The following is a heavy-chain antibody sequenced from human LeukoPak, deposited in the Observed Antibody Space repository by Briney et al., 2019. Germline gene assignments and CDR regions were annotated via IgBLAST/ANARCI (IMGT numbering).Heavy chain of an antibody. CDR3: ARELRRGSYYTLPYFDY. CDR1: GYTFTGYY. Sequence: ASVKVSCKASGYTFTGYYMHWVRQAPGQGLEWMGWINPNSGGTNYAQKFQGRVTMTRDTSISTAYMELSRLRSDDTAVCYCARELRRGSYYTLPYFDYWGQGTLVTVSS. CDR2: INPNSGGT. V-gene: IGHV1-2*02. J-gene: IGHJ4*02. D-gene: IGHD3-10*01.